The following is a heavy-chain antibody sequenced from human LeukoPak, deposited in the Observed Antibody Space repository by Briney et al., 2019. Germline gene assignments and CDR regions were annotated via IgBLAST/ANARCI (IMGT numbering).Heavy chain of an antibody. D-gene: IGHD3-22*01. CDR3: AKNYYDSSGYYLPDY. J-gene: IGHJ4*02. V-gene: IGHV3-30*02. CDR1: GFTFSSYG. Sequence: GGSLRLSCAASGFTFSSYGMHWVRQAPGKGLEWVAFIRYDGSNKYYADSVKGRFTISRDNSKNTLYLQMNSLRAEDTAVYYCAKNYYDSSGYYLPDYWGQGTLVTVS. CDR2: IRYDGSNK.